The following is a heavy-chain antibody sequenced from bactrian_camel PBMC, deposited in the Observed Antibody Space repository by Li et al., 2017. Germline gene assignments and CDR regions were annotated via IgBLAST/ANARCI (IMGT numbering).Heavy chain of an antibody. J-gene: IGHJ4*01. CDR3: AGRRVGSYVCYTTETLYTH. Sequence: HVQLVESGGASVQTGGSLTLSCVASGFSYSPNMAWFRQAPGKEREAIASINSETLTDYADSVKGRFTVSKDNAKNTLYLQMSSLKPEDTGMYYCAGRRVGSYVCYTTETLYTHWGQGTQVTVS. CDR2: INSETLT. CDR1: GFSYSPN. D-gene: IGHD2*01. V-gene: IGHV3S61*01.